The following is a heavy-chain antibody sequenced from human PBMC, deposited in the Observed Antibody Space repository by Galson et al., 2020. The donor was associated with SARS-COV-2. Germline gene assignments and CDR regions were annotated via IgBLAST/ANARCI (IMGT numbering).Heavy chain of an antibody. CDR2: IDPAGTSM. J-gene: IGHJ4*02. CDR3: ARGHWRLDY. D-gene: IGHD2-21*01. Sequence: GGSLRLSCAAFGFTFSDYYMTWIRQSPGKGLEWVSYIDPAGTSMYYADSVKGPFTISRDNDENSLYLQMNSVTAEGTAIYFCARGHWRLDYWGQGTQVTVSS. V-gene: IGHV3-11*01. CDR1: GFTFSDYY.